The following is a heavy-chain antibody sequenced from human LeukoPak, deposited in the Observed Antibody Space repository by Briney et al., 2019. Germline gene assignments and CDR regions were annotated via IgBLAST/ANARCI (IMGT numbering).Heavy chain of an antibody. J-gene: IGHJ5*02. Sequence: ASVKASCKASGYTFTGYYTHWVRQAPGQGLEWMGWINPNSGGTNYAQKFQGRVTMTRDTSISTAYMELSRLRSDDTAVYYCARCTAGWFGDLTRFDPWGQGTLVTVSS. V-gene: IGHV1-2*02. D-gene: IGHD3-10*01. CDR3: ARCTAGWFGDLTRFDP. CDR1: GYTFTGYY. CDR2: INPNSGGT.